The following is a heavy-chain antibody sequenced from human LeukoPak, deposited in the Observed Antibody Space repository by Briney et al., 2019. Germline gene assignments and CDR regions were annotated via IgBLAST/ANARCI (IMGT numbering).Heavy chain of an antibody. Sequence: PSETLSLTCTVSGGSISSSSYYWGWIRQPPGKGLEWIGIIYYSGSTYYNPSLKSRVTISVDTSKNQFSLKLSSVTAADTAVYYYARDSPPPYQLLAFDYWGQGTLVTVSS. J-gene: IGHJ4*02. CDR3: ARDSPPPYQLLAFDY. CDR1: GGSISSSSYY. V-gene: IGHV4-39*07. D-gene: IGHD2-2*01. CDR2: IYYSGST.